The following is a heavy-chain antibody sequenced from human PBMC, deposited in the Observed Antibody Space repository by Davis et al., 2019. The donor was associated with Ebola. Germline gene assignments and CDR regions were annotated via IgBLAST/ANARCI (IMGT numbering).Heavy chain of an antibody. J-gene: IGHJ6*02. CDR2: INAGNGNT. D-gene: IGHD4-17*01. CDR1: GYTFTSYA. Sequence: ASVKVSCKASGYTFTSYAMHWVRQAPGQRLEWMGWINAGNGNTKYSQKFQGRVTITADKSTSTAYMELSSLRSEYTDVYYCSIAGTVRGTYYYGMDVWGQGTTVTVSS. CDR3: SIAGTVRGTYYYGMDV. V-gene: IGHV1-3*01.